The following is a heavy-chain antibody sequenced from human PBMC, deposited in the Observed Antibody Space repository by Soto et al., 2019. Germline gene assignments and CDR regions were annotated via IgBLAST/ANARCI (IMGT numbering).Heavy chain of an antibody. Sequence: GGSLRLSCAASGFTVSSNYMSWVRQAPGKGLEWVSVIYSGGSTYYADSVKGRFTISRDNSKNTLYLQMNSLRAEDTAVYYCASERRDGYSRYFDYWGQGTLVTV. J-gene: IGHJ4*02. CDR1: GFTVSSNY. D-gene: IGHD4-4*01. CDR3: ASERRDGYSRYFDY. V-gene: IGHV3-66*01. CDR2: IYSGGST.